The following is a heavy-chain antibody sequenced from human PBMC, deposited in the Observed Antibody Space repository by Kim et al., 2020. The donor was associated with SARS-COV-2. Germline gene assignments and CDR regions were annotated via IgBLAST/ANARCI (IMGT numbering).Heavy chain of an antibody. V-gene: IGHV3-15*01. CDR2: IQSKGSGGAT. CDR1: GFDFSTAW. Sequence: GGSLRLSCAASGFDFSTAWMSWVRQAPGKGPEWVGRIQSKGSGGATDYAAPVRGRFTISRDDSKNILFLQMNSLKTEDTALNYCQWWYYGYFQDWGQGTLVTVSA. J-gene: IGHJ1*01. CDR3: QWWYYGYFQD. D-gene: IGHD2-15*01.